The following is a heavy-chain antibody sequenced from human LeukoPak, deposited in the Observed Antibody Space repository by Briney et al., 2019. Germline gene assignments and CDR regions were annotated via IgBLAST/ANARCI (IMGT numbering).Heavy chain of an antibody. V-gene: IGHV1-46*01. Sequence: GASVKVSCKASGYTFTSYYMHWVRQAPGQGLEWMGIINPSGGSTSYAQKFQGRVTMTRDTSTSTVYMELSSLRSEDTAVYYCARDRGYYYDSSGPTHAFDIWGQGTMVTVSS. CDR2: INPSGGST. CDR1: GYTFTSYY. J-gene: IGHJ3*02. CDR3: ARDRGYYYDSSGPTHAFDI. D-gene: IGHD3-22*01.